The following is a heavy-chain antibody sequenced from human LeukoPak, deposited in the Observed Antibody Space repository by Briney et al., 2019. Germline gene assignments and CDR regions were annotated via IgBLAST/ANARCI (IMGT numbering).Heavy chain of an antibody. CDR1: GYTFTGYY. CDR2: ISAYNGNT. Sequence: GASVKVSCKASGYTFTGYYMHWVRQAPGQGLEWMGWISAYNGNTNYAQKLQGRVTMTTDTSTSTAYMELRSLRSDDTAVYYCARDFQDFGVVIRYYYGMDVWGQGTTVTVSS. D-gene: IGHD3-3*01. J-gene: IGHJ6*02. CDR3: ARDFQDFGVVIRYYYGMDV. V-gene: IGHV1-18*04.